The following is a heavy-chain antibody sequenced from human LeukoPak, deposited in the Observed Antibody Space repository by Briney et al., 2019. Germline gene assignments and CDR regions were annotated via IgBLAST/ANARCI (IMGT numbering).Heavy chain of an antibody. D-gene: IGHD2-2*01. CDR1: GFTFSSYS. CDR2: ISSSSSYI. CDR3: ARESIVAVPVTYYYGMDV. V-gene: IGHV3-21*01. Sequence: GGSLRLSCAASGFTFSSYSMNWVRQAPGKGLEWVSSISSSSSYIYYADSVKGRFTISRDNAKNSLYLQMNSLRAEDTAVYYCARESIVAVPVTYYYGMDVWGQGTTVTVSS. J-gene: IGHJ6*02.